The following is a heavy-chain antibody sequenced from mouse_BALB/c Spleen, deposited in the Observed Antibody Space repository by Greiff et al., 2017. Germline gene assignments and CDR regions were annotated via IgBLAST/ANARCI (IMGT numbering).Heavy chain of an antibody. CDR2: INPSTGYT. Sequence: QVQLKESGAELAKPGASVKMSCKASGYTFTSYWMHWVKQRPGQGLEWIGYINPSTGYTEYNQKFKDKATLTADKSSSTAYMQLSSLTSEDSAVYYCARKFYYGNWYFDVWGAGTTVTVSS. J-gene: IGHJ1*01. CDR1: GYTFTSYW. D-gene: IGHD2-1*01. CDR3: ARKFYYGNWYFDV. V-gene: IGHV1-7*01.